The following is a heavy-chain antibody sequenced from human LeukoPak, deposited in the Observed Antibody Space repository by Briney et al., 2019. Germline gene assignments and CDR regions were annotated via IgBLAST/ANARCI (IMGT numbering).Heavy chain of an antibody. CDR2: IKQYGSEK. V-gene: IGHV3-7*01. CDR3: ARAGGYASSWAY. Sequence: GGSLRLSCAASGFTFSSYWMSWVRQAPGKRLEWVANIKQYGSEKNYVDSVKGRFTISRDNAKNSLDLQMNSLRAEDTAVYYCARAGGYASSWAYWGQGTLVTVSS. D-gene: IGHD5-12*01. J-gene: IGHJ4*02. CDR1: GFTFSSYW.